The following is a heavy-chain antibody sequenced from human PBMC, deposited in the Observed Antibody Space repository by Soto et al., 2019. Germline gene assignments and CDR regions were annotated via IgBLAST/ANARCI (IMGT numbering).Heavy chain of an antibody. D-gene: IGHD2-15*01. Sequence: SETLSLTCAVSGGSISSGGYSWSWIRQPPGKGLEWIGYIYHSGSTYYNPSLKSRVTISVDRSKNQFSLKLSSVTAADTAVYYCARGQVVATQHWGQGTLVTVSS. V-gene: IGHV4-30-2*01. CDR3: ARGQVVATQH. CDR1: GGSISSGGYS. J-gene: IGHJ4*02. CDR2: IYHSGST.